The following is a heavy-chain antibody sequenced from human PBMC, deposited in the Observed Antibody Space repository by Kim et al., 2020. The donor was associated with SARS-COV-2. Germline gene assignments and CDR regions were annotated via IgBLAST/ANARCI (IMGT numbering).Heavy chain of an antibody. J-gene: IGHJ3*02. D-gene: IGHD3-22*01. CDR2: ISYDGSNK. CDR3: AKAFGRLLLVDRLFHAFDI. Sequence: GGSLRLSCAASGFTFSSYGMHWVRQAPGKGLEWVAVISYDGSNKYYADSVKGRFTISRDNSKNTLYLQMNSLRAEDTAVYYCAKAFGRLLLVDRLFHAFDIWGQGTMVTVSS. CDR1: GFTFSSYG. V-gene: IGHV3-30*18.